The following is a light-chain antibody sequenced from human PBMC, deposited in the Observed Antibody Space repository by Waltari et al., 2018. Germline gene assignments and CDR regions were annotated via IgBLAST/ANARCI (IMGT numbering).Light chain of an antibody. J-gene: IGKJ5*01. CDR3: QQFKTYPLT. V-gene: IGKV1-9*01. CDR2: AAF. Sequence: IQLTQSPSSLSASVGDTVTITCRASHDISSYLAWYQQKPEKAPKILISAAFTLQSGVPPRFSGSGSGADFTLTISSLQPEDFATYYCQQFKTYPLTFGQGTRLEIK. CDR1: HDISSY.